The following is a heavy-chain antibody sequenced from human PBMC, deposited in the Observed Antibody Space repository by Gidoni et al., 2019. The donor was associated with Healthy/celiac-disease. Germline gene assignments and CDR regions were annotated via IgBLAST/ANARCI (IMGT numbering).Heavy chain of an antibody. CDR2: INHSGST. J-gene: IGHJ4*02. CDR1: GGSFSGYY. Sequence: QVQLQQWGAGLLKPSETLSLTCAVYGGSFSGYYWSWIRQPPGKGLEWIGEINHSGSTNYNPSLKSRVTISVDTSKNQFSLKLSSVTAADTAVYYCARGRFGSSSWRMYDYWGQGTLVTVSS. D-gene: IGHD6-13*01. CDR3: ARGRFGSSSWRMYDY. V-gene: IGHV4-34*01.